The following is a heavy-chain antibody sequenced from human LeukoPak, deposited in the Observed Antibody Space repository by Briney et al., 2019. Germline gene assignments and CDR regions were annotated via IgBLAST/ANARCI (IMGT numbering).Heavy chain of an antibody. CDR3: VRGGADIPFVY. CDR2: ITSRSYM. Sequence: GGSLRLSCAASGFTFSTYGMNWVCQAPGKGLEWVSSITSRSYMYYADSVKGRFIISRDIARNSLFLQVNSLRAEDTALYYCVRGGADIPFVYWGQGTLVTVSS. CDR1: GFTFSTYG. V-gene: IGHV3-21*01. D-gene: IGHD2-21*02. J-gene: IGHJ4*02.